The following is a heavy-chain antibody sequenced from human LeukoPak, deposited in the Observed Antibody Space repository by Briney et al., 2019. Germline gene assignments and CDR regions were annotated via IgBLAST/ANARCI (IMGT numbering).Heavy chain of an antibody. Sequence: GGSLRISCAASGFTFSSYSMNRVRQAPGKGLEWVSSISSSSSYIYYADSVKGRFTISRDNAKNSLYLQMNSLRAEDTAVYYCARYYYGSGSPDYWGQGTLVTVSS. CDR1: GFTFSSYS. CDR2: ISSSSSYI. CDR3: ARYYYGSGSPDY. V-gene: IGHV3-21*01. D-gene: IGHD3-10*01. J-gene: IGHJ4*02.